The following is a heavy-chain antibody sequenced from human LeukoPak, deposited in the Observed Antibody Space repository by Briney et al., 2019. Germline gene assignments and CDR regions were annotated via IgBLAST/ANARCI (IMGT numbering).Heavy chain of an antibody. V-gene: IGHV3-11*06. J-gene: IGHJ4*02. CDR1: GFTFSGYY. CDR2: ISSGPTST. CDR3: ARVRSAYSFDT. D-gene: IGHD4-11*01. Sequence: GGSLRLSCAASGFTFSGYYMSWIRQAPGKGLDWVSYISSGPTSTNYADSVKGRFTIPRDNAKNSLYLQMNSLRAEDTAVYYCARVRSAYSFDTWGQGTLVTVSS.